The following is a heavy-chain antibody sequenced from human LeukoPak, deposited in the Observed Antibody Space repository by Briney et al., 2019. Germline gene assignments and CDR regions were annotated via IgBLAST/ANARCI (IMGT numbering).Heavy chain of an antibody. D-gene: IGHD4-17*01. V-gene: IGHV4-38-2*02. CDR3: ARAVYGDQTFDY. J-gene: IGHJ4*02. CDR1: GYSISSGYY. CDR2: IYHSGST. Sequence: SETLSLTCTVSGYSISSGYYWGWIRQPPGKGLEWIGSIYHSGSTYYNPSLKSRVTISVDTSKNQFSLKLSSVTAADTAVYYCARAVYGDQTFDYWGQGTLVTVSS.